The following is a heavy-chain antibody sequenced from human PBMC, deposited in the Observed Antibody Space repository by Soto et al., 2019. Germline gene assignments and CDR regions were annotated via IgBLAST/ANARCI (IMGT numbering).Heavy chain of an antibody. D-gene: IGHD6-13*01. CDR1: GGSISSSSYY. CDR3: GRLAAAGTYYFDY. J-gene: IGHJ4*02. Sequence: SETLSLTCTVSGGSISSSSYYWGWIRQPPGKGLEWIGSIYYSGSTYYNPSLKSRVTISVDTSKNQFSLKLSSVTAADTAVAYCGRLAAAGTYYFDYWGQGTLVTVSS. CDR2: IYYSGST. V-gene: IGHV4-39*07.